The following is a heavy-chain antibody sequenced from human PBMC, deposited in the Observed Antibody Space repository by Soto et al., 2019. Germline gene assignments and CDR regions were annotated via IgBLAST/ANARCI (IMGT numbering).Heavy chain of an antibody. CDR2: IIPIFGTA. D-gene: IGHD6-13*01. CDR1: GGTFSSYA. CDR3: ARRSPGIAAAAYYYYYYGMDV. V-gene: IGHV1-69*13. J-gene: IGHJ6*02. Sequence: SVKVSCKASGGTFSSYAISWVRQAPGQGLEWMGGIIPIFGTANYAQKFQGRVTITADESTSTAYMELSSLRSEDTAVYYCARRSPGIAAAAYYYYYYGMDVWGQGTTVTVSS.